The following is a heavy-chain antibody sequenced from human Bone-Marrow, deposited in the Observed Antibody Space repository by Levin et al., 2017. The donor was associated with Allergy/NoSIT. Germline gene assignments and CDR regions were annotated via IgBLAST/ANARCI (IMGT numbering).Heavy chain of an antibody. Sequence: GESLKISCAASGFTFKNFWMIWVRQAPGKGLEWVGRIKSETAGGTVDYAAPVKGRFTISRDDSKDTVYLHMNSLKSDDTAIYYCFFGVWAAPHHWGQGTLVTVS. V-gene: IGHV3-15*07. CDR1: GFTFKNFW. D-gene: IGHD3-10*01. CDR2: IKSETAGGTV. CDR3: FFGVWAAPHH. J-gene: IGHJ5*02.